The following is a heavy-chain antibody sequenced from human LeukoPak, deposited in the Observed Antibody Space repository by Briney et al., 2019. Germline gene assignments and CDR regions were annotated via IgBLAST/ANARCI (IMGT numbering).Heavy chain of an antibody. J-gene: IGHJ4*02. CDR3: ARLSSWAKFDL. D-gene: IGHD6-13*01. V-gene: IGHV4-39*01. CDR1: GSSISSSSYY. CDR2: IYYSERA. Sequence: SGPLSLTCTVLGSSISSSSYYWCWIRPPPGKGLAWIGSIYYSERAHHNPSLKSRVTISVDTSKNQVSLKLSSVPAADTAVYYCARLSSWAKFDLWGQGTLVTVSS.